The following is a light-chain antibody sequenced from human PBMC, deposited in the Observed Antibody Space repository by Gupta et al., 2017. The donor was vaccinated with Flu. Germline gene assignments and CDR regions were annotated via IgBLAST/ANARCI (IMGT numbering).Light chain of an antibody. CDR1: QSISSY. CDR2: AAS. CDR3: QQCNTTPLT. V-gene: IGKV1-39*01. Sequence: DIQITQSPSSLSASVGDRVTITCRASQSISSYLNWYQQKPGKAPKLLIYAASSLQSGVPSRFSGSGSGTDFTLTISSLQPEDFATYYCQQCNTTPLTFGQGTQVEIK. J-gene: IGKJ5*01.